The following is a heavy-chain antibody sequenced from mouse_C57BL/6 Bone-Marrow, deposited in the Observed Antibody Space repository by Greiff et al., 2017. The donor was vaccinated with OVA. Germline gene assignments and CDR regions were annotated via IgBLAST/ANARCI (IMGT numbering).Heavy chain of an antibody. D-gene: IGHD4-1*01. Sequence: QVQLQPPGTELVQPGASVKLSCKASGYTFTRYWMHWVKQRPGQGLEWIGNITPSNGGTNYNEKFKSKATLTVDKSSSTAYMQLSSLTSEDSAVYYCARGPQLTGRTWFAYWGQGTLVTVSA. CDR2: ITPSNGGT. J-gene: IGHJ3*01. CDR3: ARGPQLTGRTWFAY. CDR1: GYTFTRYW. V-gene: IGHV1-53*01.